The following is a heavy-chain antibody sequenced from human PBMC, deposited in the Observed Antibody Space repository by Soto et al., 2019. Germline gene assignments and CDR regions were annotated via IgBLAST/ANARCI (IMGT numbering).Heavy chain of an antibody. J-gene: IGHJ4*02. CDR3: TRGPRSTSTGTGAF. Sequence: GGSLRLSCAASGFTFSMYWMHWVRQVPGKGPEWVSRINDDGVSTNYADSVKGRFTISRDNAKNTLYLQMNALRVEDTAVYYCTRGPRSTSTGTGAFWGQGTLVTVSS. V-gene: IGHV3-74*01. CDR2: INDDGVST. D-gene: IGHD1-1*01. CDR1: GFTFSMYW.